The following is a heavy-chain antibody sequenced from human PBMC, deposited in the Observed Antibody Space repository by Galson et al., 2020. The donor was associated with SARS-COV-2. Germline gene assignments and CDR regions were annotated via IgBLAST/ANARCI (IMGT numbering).Heavy chain of an antibody. CDR2: ISAYNGNT. Sequence: ASVKVSCKASGYTFTSYGISWVRQAPGQGLEWMGWISAYNGNTNYAQKPQGRVTMTTDTSTSTAYMELRTLRSDDTAVYYCARWFGVVIIPHYYYYMDVWGKGTTVTVSS. D-gene: IGHD3-3*01. V-gene: IGHV1-18*01. CDR3: ARWFGVVIIPHYYYYMDV. J-gene: IGHJ6*03. CDR1: GYTFTSYG.